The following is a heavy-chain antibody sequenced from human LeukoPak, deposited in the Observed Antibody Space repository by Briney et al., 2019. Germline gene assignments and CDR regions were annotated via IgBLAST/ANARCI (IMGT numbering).Heavy chain of an antibody. D-gene: IGHD3-10*01. CDR1: GFTFSSYA. J-gene: IGHJ5*02. CDR2: INQDGTEK. V-gene: IGHV3-7*03. CDR3: ARDHGGITMVRGVIITAPGFIRGHNWFDP. Sequence: GGSLRLSCAASGFTFSSYAMSWVRQAPGEGLEWVAKINQDGTEKAYVDSVRGRSTISRDNAKNSLFLQMNSLRAEDTAVYYCARDHGGITMVRGVIITAPGFIRGHNWFDPWGQGTLVTVSS.